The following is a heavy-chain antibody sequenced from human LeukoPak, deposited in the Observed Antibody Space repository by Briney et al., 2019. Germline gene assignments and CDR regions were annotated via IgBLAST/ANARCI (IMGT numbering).Heavy chain of an antibody. V-gene: IGHV3-15*01. CDR2: IKSKTDGGTT. Sequence: PGGSLRLSCAASGFTFSNAWMSWVRQAPGKGLEWVGRIKSKTDGGTTDYAAPVQGRFTISRDNSKNTLYLQMNSLKAEDTAVYYCTRKFYYDSKALDWYFDLWGRGTLVTVSS. J-gene: IGHJ2*01. CDR1: GFTFSNAW. D-gene: IGHD3-22*01. CDR3: TRKFYYDSKALDWYFDL.